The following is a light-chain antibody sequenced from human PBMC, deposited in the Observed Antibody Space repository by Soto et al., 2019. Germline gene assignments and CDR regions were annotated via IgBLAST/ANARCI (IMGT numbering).Light chain of an antibody. CDR1: QSVSSSY. V-gene: IGKV3-20*01. Sequence: EIVLTQSPGTLSLSPGERATLSCRASQSVSSSYLAWYQQKPGQAPRLLIYGASSRATGIPDRFRGSGSGTDFTLTISRLEPEDFAVYYCQHYGSSLLTFGGGTKVEIK. CDR2: GAS. J-gene: IGKJ4*01. CDR3: QHYGSSLLT.